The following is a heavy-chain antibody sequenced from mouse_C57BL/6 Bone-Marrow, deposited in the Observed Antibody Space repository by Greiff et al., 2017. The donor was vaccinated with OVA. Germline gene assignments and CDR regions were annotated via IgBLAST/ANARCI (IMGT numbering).Heavy chain of an antibody. V-gene: IGHV5-9-1*02. CDR1: GFTFSSYA. CDR3: TRGNITLDY. D-gene: IGHD1-1*01. Sequence: EVKLVESGEGLVKPGGSLKLSCAASGFTFSSYAMSWVRQTPEKRLEWVAYISSGGDYIYYADTVKGRFTISRDNARHTLYLQMSSLKSEDTAMYYCTRGNITLDYWGQGTTLTVSS. J-gene: IGHJ2*01. CDR2: ISSGGDYI.